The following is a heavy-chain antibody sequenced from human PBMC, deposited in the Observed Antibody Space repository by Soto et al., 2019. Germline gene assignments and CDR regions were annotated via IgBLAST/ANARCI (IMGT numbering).Heavy chain of an antibody. CDR3: ERTGRGSSYNWFDP. J-gene: IGHJ5*02. CDR2: ISAYNGNT. Sequence: DAVKFSCQASGYTFTSYGISWVRQAPGQGLEWMGWISAYNGNTNYAHKLQGRFTMTTDTSTSTAYMELRSLRSDDTAVYYRERTGRGSSYNWFDPWGQGTVVTVSS. D-gene: IGHD6-13*01. V-gene: IGHV1-18*01. CDR1: GYTFTSYG.